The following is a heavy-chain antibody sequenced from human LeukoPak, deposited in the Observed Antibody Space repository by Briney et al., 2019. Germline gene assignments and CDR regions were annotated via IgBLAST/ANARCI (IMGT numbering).Heavy chain of an antibody. CDR1: GFTFSGYA. CDR3: AKIPAGYYYYMDV. J-gene: IGHJ6*03. D-gene: IGHD2-2*02. Sequence: PGGSLRLSCTPSGFTFSGYAMHWVRQAPGKGLEWVSAISGSGGSTYYADSVKGRFTISRDNSKNTLYLQMNSLRAEDTAVYYCAKIPAGYYYYMDVWGKGTTVTVSS. CDR2: ISGSGGST. V-gene: IGHV3-23*01.